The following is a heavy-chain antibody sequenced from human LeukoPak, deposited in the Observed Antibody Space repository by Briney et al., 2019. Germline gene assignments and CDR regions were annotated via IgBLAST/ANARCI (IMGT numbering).Heavy chain of an antibody. V-gene: IGHV1-24*01. CDR2: FDPEDGET. D-gene: IGHD1-26*01. CDR1: GYTLTELS. CDR3: ARVVGLNEWEPHY. Sequence: GASVKVSCKVSGYTLTELSMHWVRQAPGKGLEWMGGFDPEDGETIYAQKFQGRVTMTEDTSTDTAYMELRSLRSDDTAVYYCARVVGLNEWEPHYWGQGTLVTVSS. J-gene: IGHJ4*02.